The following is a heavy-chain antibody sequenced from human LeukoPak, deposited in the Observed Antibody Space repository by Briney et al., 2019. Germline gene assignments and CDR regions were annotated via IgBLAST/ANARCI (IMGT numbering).Heavy chain of an antibody. Sequence: SDTLSLTCTVSDYSINSHNYWGWIRQPPGRRLEWIGHIHYGGNAYYSPSLESRVTMSVDTSKNQFSLKLSSVTAVDTAVYYCARRAAIENFFDYWGQGTLVTVSS. V-gene: IGHV4-28*01. CDR3: ARRAAIENFFDY. D-gene: IGHD2-21*01. CDR1: DYSINSHNY. CDR2: IHYGGNA. J-gene: IGHJ4*02.